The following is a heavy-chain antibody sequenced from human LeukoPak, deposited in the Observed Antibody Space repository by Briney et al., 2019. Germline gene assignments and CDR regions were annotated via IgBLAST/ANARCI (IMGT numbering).Heavy chain of an antibody. D-gene: IGHD3-22*01. V-gene: IGHV3-23*01. Sequence: GGSLRLSCAASGFTFSSYAMSWVRQAPGKGLEWVSAISGSGGSTYYADSVKGRFTISRDNSKKTLYLQMNSLRAEDTAVYYCAKEGRWGITMIVVVTPYWGQGTLVTVSS. CDR3: AKEGRWGITMIVVVTPY. CDR2: ISGSGGST. J-gene: IGHJ4*02. CDR1: GFTFSSYA.